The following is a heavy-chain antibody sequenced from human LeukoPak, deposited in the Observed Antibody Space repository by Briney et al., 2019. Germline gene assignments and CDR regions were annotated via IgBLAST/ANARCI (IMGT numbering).Heavy chain of an antibody. Sequence: PSQTLSLTCTVSGGSISSSSYYWGWIRQPPGKGLEWIGSIYYSGSTYYNPSLKSRVTISVDTSKNQFSLKLSSVTAADTAVYYCARRVVVTRSDAFDIWGQGTMVTVSS. CDR3: ARRVVVTRSDAFDI. CDR2: IYYSGST. CDR1: GGSISSSSYY. D-gene: IGHD2-21*02. J-gene: IGHJ3*02. V-gene: IGHV4-39*07.